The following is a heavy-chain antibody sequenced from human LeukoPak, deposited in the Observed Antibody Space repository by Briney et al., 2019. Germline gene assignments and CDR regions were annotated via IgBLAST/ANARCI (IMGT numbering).Heavy chain of an antibody. CDR3: ARDLGVAATITEYSDYGMDV. J-gene: IGHJ6*04. CDR2: IIPIFGTA. Sequence: SVKVSCEASGGTFSSYAISWVRQAPGQGLEWMGGIIPIFGTANYAQKFQGRVTITADESTSTAYMELSSLRSEDTAVYYCARDLGVAATITEYSDYGMDVWGKGTTVTVSS. CDR1: GGTFSSYA. V-gene: IGHV1-69*01. D-gene: IGHD5-12*01.